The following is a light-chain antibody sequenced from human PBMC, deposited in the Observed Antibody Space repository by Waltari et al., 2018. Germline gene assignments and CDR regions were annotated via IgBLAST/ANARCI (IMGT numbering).Light chain of an antibody. CDR1: SGHSSYV. J-gene: IGLJ3*02. Sequence: QLVLTQSPSASPSLGASVKLTCTLRSGHSSYVIAWHPLQSAKGPRYLMKVNGDGRHSKGDEMPDRFSGASAGAERYRTTASLQSGDEAGDCCQTGGHGTWVFGGGTKRTVL. CDR3: QTGGHGTWV. CDR2: VNGDGRH. V-gene: IGLV4-69*01.